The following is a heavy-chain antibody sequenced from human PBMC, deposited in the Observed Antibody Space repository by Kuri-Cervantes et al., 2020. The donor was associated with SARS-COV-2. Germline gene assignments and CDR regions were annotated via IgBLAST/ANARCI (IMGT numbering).Heavy chain of an antibody. CDR1: GFIFKDYA. J-gene: IGHJ4*02. V-gene: IGHV3-23*01. CDR2: ISGSGRTI. CDR3: ARDGDY. Sequence: GESLKISCVASGFIFKDYAMGWVRQAPGKGLEWVSVISGSGRTIYYADTVKGRFTISRDNSKNTLYLQMDSLRDDDTAVYYCARDGDYWGQGTLVTVSS.